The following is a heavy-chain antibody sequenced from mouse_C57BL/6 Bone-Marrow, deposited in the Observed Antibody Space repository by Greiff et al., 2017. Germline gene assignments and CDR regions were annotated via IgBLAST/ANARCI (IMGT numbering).Heavy chain of an antibody. J-gene: IGHJ1*03. CDR2: IYPRSGNT. V-gene: IGHV1-81*01. Sequence: QVQLKQSGAELARPGASVKLSCKASGYTFTSYGISWVKQRTGQGLEWFGEIYPRSGNTYYNEKFKGKATLTADKSSSTAYMELRSLTSEDSAVYFCARRWYFDVWGTGTTVTVSS. CDR1: GYTFTSYG. CDR3: ARRWYFDV.